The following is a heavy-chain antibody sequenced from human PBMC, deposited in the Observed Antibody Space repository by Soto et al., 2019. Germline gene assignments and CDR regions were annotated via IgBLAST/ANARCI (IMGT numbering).Heavy chain of an antibody. CDR2: INSDGSST. CDR3: ALSYTVTTDH. V-gene: IGHV3-74*01. J-gene: IGHJ5*02. CDR1: VLTFSSYW. Sequence: EVQLVESGGGLVQPGGSLRLSCAASVLTFSSYWMHWIRQAPGKGLVWVSRINSDGSSTNYADSVKGRFTISRDNAKNTLYLQMNSLRAEDTAVYYCALSYTVTTDHWGQGTLVTVSS. D-gene: IGHD4-17*01.